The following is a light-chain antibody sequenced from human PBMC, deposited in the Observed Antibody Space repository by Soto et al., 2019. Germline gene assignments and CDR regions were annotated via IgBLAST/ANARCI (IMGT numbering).Light chain of an antibody. V-gene: IGKV2D-29*02. CDR1: QILLHITGETF. CDR2: EVS. CDR3: MQSTQLPPT. Sequence: DVVMTQPPLSLSVAPGQPASISCNSSQILLHITGETFLFWYLQKPGQSPQLLIYEVSTRVSGVPDRFSGSGSGTDFTLEISRVETDDVGIYYCMQSTQLPPTFGQGTRLEI. J-gene: IGKJ5*01.